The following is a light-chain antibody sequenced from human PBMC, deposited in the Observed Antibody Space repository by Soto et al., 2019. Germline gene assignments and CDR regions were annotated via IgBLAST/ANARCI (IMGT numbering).Light chain of an antibody. CDR2: DVT. V-gene: IGLV2-14*01. CDR3: SSYTISSTYV. J-gene: IGLJ1*01. Sequence: QWSLSQPASVSGSPGQSIAISCTGTSSDVGAYNYVSWYQQYPGKAPKLVIYDVTNRPSGVSNRFSGSKSGSTASLTISGLQAEDEADYYCSSYTISSTYVFGTGTKLTVL. CDR1: SSDVGAYNY.